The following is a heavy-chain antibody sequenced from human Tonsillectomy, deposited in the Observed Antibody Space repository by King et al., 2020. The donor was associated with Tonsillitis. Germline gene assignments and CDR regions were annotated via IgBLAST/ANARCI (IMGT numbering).Heavy chain of an antibody. J-gene: IGHJ5*02. CDR2: IYYSGVT. V-gene: IGHV4-31*01. Sequence: QLQLQESGPGLVKPSQTLSLTCSVSGGSISSDGYYWSWIRHFPGKGLEWIGNIYYSGVTYYNPSLKSLITISLYTSENQFSLKLSSVTAADTAVYYCARGKIFGVVVSWFDPWGQGTLVTVSS. CDR1: GGSISSDGYY. CDR3: ARGKIFGVVVSWFDP. D-gene: IGHD3-3*01.